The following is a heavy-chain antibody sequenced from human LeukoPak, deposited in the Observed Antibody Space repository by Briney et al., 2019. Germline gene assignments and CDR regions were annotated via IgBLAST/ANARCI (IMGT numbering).Heavy chain of an antibody. CDR3: ASGPHLLSGWYNFDY. Sequence: GASVKVSCKASGGTFSSYAISWVRQAPGQGLEWMGRIIPILGIANYAQKFQGRVTITADKSTSTAYMELSSLRSEDTAVYYCASGPHLLSGWYNFDYWGQGTLVTVSS. J-gene: IGHJ4*02. V-gene: IGHV1-69*04. D-gene: IGHD6-19*01. CDR1: GGTFSSYA. CDR2: IIPILGIA.